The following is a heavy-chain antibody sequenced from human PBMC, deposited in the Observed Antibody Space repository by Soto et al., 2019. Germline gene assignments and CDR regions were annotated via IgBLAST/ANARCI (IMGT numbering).Heavy chain of an antibody. CDR3: AKFENYGCTVDY. CDR1: GFIFNNYA. Sequence: EVQLLESGGGLVQPGGSLSLSCAASGFIFNNYAMSWVRQAPGKGLEWVSSMSGSGGRTSYTDSVKGRFTISRDTSKNTLYLELNRLKGEDTALYYCAKFENYGCTVDYWGQGTLVTVSS. J-gene: IGHJ4*02. V-gene: IGHV3-23*01. CDR2: MSGSGGRT. D-gene: IGHD3-16*01.